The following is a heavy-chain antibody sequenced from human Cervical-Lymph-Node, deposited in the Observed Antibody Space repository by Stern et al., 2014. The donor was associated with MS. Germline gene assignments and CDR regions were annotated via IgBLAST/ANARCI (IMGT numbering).Heavy chain of an antibody. J-gene: IGHJ6*02. CDR1: GFSLSADGVG. Sequence: QITLKESGPSLVRPTQTVTLTCTVSGFSLSADGVGVGWIRQAPGKALEWLALNYWDDDDRYSQSLKNRLTIKKDTSKNQVVLTMTDMDPEDTGTYYCAHSFGSVSGTYSGMDVWGQGTTVTVS. CDR2: NYWDDDD. V-gene: IGHV2-5*02. D-gene: IGHD1-7*01. CDR3: AHSFGSVSGTYSGMDV.